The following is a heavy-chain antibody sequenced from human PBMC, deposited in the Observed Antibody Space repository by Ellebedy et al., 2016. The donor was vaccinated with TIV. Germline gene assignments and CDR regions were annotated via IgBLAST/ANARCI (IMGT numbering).Heavy chain of an antibody. Sequence: SGPTLVKPTQTLTLTCTFSGFSLTTNGVGVAWIRQSPGKALEWLALIYWNDDKRYSPSLKNRLTITKDTSKNLVVLTMTNLDPDDTGTYYCARRGYSVDDEAIIRFDYWGQGILVSVSS. CDR1: GFSLTTNGVG. CDR2: IYWNDDK. D-gene: IGHD5/OR15-5a*01. J-gene: IGHJ4*02. V-gene: IGHV2-5*04. CDR3: ARRGYSVDDEAIIRFDY.